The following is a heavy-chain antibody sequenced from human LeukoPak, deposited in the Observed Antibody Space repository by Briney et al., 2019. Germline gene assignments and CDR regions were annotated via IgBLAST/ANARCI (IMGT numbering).Heavy chain of an antibody. D-gene: IGHD1-1*01. V-gene: IGHV1-69*13. CDR1: GGTFSSYA. CDR3: ARLGLEVGGPNWFDP. Sequence: SVKVSCKASGGTFSSYAISWVRQAPGQGLEWMGGIIPIFGTANYAQKFQGRVTITADESTSTAYMELSSLRSEDTAVYYCARLGLEVGGPNWFDPWGQGTLVTVSS. CDR2: IIPIFGTA. J-gene: IGHJ5*02.